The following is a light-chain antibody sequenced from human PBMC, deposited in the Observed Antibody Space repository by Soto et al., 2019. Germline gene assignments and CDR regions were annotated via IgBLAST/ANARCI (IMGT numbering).Light chain of an antibody. J-gene: IGKJ4*01. V-gene: IGKV3-15*01. CDR3: QQYNDWPPQLT. CDR1: QSVSIK. CDR2: AAS. Sequence: EIVMTQSPATLSVSPGERATVSCRASQSVSIKLAWYQQKPGQAPRLLIYAASTRATDIPARLSGSGSGTEFTLTISSLQSEDSAVYYCQQYNDWPPQLTFGGGTKVEIK.